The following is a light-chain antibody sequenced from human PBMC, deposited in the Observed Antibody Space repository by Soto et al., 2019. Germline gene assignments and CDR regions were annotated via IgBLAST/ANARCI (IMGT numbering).Light chain of an antibody. V-gene: IGKV3-20*01. J-gene: IGKJ1*01. Sequence: EVVLTQSPATLSLSPGESATLSCRASESISRNIAWYQQSPGQAPRLLIYGASNRATGIPDRFSGSGSGTDFTLTISRLEPEDFAEYYCQQYGSSGTFGQGTKVDI. CDR3: QQYGSSGT. CDR2: GAS. CDR1: ESISRN.